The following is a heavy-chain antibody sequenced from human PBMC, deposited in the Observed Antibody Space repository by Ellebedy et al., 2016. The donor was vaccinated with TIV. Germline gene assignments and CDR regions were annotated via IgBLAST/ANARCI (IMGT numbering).Heavy chain of an antibody. CDR3: ARVAAGTWGGIDF. D-gene: IGHD6-13*01. V-gene: IGHV4-4*02. J-gene: IGHJ4*02. Sequence: MPSETLSLTCAVSGASINTNSWWSWVRQPPGKGLDWIGEIYHSGTTNSNPSLRSRVTISFDKSKIQFSLRLSSVTAADTAVYYCARVAAGTWGGIDFWGPGTLVTVSS. CDR2: IYHSGTT. CDR1: GASINTNSW.